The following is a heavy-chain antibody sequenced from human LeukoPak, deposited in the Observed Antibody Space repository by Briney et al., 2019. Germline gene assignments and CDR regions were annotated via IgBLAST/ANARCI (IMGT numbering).Heavy chain of an antibody. D-gene: IGHD6-13*01. CDR1: GGPISSYY. CDR2: IYTSGST. J-gene: IGHJ6*03. CDR3: ARDASPGFQQLALYYYYYYMDV. V-gene: IGHV4-4*07. Sequence: PSETLSLTCTVSGGPISSYYWSWIRQPAGKGLEWIGRIYTSGSTNYNPSLKSRVTMSVDTSKNQFSLKLSSVTAADTAVYYCARDASPGFQQLALYYYYYYMDVWGKGTTVTVSS.